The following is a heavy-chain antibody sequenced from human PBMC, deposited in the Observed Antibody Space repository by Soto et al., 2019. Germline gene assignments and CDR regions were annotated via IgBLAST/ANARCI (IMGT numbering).Heavy chain of an antibody. CDR1: GGSISSSSYY. V-gene: IGHV4-39*01. J-gene: IGHJ5*02. D-gene: IGHD3-3*01. Sequence: SETLSLTCTVSGGSISSSSYYWGWIRQPPGKGLEWIGSIYYSGSTYYNPSLKSRVTISVDTSKNQFSLKLSSVTAADTAVYYCARHVTISVGPRFDPWGQGTLVTVSS. CDR2: IYYSGST. CDR3: ARHVTISVGPRFDP.